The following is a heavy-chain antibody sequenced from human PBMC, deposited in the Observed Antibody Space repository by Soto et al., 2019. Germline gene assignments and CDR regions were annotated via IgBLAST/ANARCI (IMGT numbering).Heavy chain of an antibody. D-gene: IGHD3-3*01. V-gene: IGHV1-2*04. Sequence: ASVKVSCKASGYTFTGYYMHWVRQAPGQGLEWMGWINPNSGGTNYAQKFQGWVTKTRDTSISTAYMELSRLRSDDTAVYYCAREFVLRFLEWSKKTDYYYYGMDVWGQGTTVTVSS. J-gene: IGHJ6*02. CDR2: INPNSGGT. CDR3: AREFVLRFLEWSKKTDYYYYGMDV. CDR1: GYTFTGYY.